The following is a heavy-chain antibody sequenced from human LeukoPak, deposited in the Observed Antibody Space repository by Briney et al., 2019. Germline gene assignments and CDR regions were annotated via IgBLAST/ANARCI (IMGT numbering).Heavy chain of an antibody. Sequence: SETLSLTCTVSGGSISSSSYYWGWIRQPPGKGLEWIGSIYHSGSTYYNPSLKSRVTISVDTSKNQFSLKLSSVTAADTAVYYCARGINWFDPWGQGTLVTVSS. V-gene: IGHV4-39*07. D-gene: IGHD2-15*01. CDR1: GGSISSSSYY. CDR3: ARGINWFDP. J-gene: IGHJ5*02. CDR2: IYHSGST.